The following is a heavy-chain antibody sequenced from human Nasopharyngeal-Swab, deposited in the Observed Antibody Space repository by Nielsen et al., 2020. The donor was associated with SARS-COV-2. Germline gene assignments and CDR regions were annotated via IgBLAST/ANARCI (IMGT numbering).Heavy chain of an antibody. CDR3: ARIYCSTTSCSNFDY. V-gene: IGHV4-31*03. CDR1: GASISSVRYY. D-gene: IGHD2-2*01. J-gene: IGHJ4*02. Sequence: SETLSLTCSVSGASISSVRYYWSWIRQHPGKGLVWIGSSHYTVSTYYNPSLRSRVTISVDTSKNQFSLELSSVTAADTAVYYCARIYCSTTSCSNFDYWGQGTLVTVSS. CDR2: SHYTVST.